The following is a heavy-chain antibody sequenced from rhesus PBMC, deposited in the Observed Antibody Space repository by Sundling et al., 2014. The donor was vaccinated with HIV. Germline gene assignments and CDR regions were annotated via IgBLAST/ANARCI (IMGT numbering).Heavy chain of an antibody. CDR1: GGSISGYY. V-gene: IGHV4S13*01. CDR3: ARGEDYFDY. CDR2: IYSDTEDT. J-gene: IGHJ4*01. Sequence: QVQLQESGPGVVKPSETLSLTCTVSGGSISGYYWSWIRQPPGKGLEWVGGIYSDTEDTNYNPSLKSRVTISKDASKNQFSLRLTSVTAADTAVYYCARGEDYFDYWGQGVLVTVSS.